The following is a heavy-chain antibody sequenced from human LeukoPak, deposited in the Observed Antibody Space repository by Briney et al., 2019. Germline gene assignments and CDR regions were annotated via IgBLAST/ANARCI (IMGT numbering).Heavy chain of an antibody. CDR2: IYSSGSS. CDR1: GGSISNHY. J-gene: IGHJ5*02. V-gene: IGHV4-4*07. Sequence: SETLSLTCTVSGGSISNHYWSWVRQPAGKGLEWIGRIYSSGSSNYNPSLKSRVTMSVDTSRKQLSLQVRSVTAADTAVYYCARGGRSYDSHGKFDPWGQGTLVTVSS. D-gene: IGHD5-18*01. CDR3: ARGGRSYDSHGKFDP.